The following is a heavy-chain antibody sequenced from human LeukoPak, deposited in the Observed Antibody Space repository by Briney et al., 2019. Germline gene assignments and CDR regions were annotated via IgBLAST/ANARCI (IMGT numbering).Heavy chain of an antibody. Sequence: RSSETLSLTCTVSGGSISSSSYYWGWIRQPPGKGLEWIGSIYYSGSTNYNPSLKSRVTISVDTSKNQFSLKLSSVTAADTAVYYCARVSYCTNGVCQSPWFDPWGQGTLVTVSS. CDR1: GGSISSSSYY. V-gene: IGHV4-39*07. CDR3: ARVSYCTNGVCQSPWFDP. CDR2: IYYSGST. J-gene: IGHJ5*02. D-gene: IGHD2-8*01.